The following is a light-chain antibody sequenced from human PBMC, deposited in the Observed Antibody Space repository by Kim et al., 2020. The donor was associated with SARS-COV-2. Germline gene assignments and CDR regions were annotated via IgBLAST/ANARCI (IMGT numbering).Light chain of an antibody. CDR1: QTVLYNSNNKNY. CDR3: QQYYSTPPS. Sequence: ATLNCKSSQTVLYNSNNKNYLAWYQQKPGQAPKLLIYWASIRESGVSDRFSGSGSETDFTLTISSLQAEDVAVYYCQQYYSTPPSFGQGTKLEI. J-gene: IGKJ2*03. CDR2: WAS. V-gene: IGKV4-1*01.